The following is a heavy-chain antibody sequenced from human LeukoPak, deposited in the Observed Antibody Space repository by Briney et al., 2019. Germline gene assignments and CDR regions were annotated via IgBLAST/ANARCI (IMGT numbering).Heavy chain of an antibody. J-gene: IGHJ4*02. V-gene: IGHV4-59*01. D-gene: IGHD1-1*01. Sequence: SETLSLTCTVSGGSISSYYWSWIRQPPGKGLEWIGYIYYSGSESTNYNPSLKSRVTISVDTSKNQFSPKLSSVTAADTAVYYCARGEYSGSDWGQGTLVTVSS. CDR3: ARGEYSGSD. CDR2: IYYSGSEST. CDR1: GGSISSYY.